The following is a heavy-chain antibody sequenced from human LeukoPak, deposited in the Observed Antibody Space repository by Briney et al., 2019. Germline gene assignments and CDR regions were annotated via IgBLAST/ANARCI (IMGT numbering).Heavy chain of an antibody. CDR2: IYSSGTT. D-gene: IGHD3-22*01. J-gene: IGHJ4*02. CDR1: GGSINTYY. V-gene: IGHV4-4*07. Sequence: SETLSLTCTVSGGSINTYYWSWIRQPAGKGLEWIGRIYSSGTTHYNPSLKSRVTMSVDTSKNQFSLKLSSVTAADTAVYYCARGYDSSGYLYWGQGTLVTVSS. CDR3: ARGYDSSGYLY.